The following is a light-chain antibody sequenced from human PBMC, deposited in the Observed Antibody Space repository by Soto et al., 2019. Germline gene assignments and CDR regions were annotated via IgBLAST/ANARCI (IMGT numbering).Light chain of an antibody. J-gene: IGLJ2*01. V-gene: IGLV1-40*01. CDR2: DND. CDR3: QSYDNSLSGVV. CDR1: SSNIGAGFD. Sequence: QPVLTQPPSVSGAPGQRIIISCTGSSSNIGAGFDVHWYQRLPGTAPKLLVYDNDNRPSGLPARFSDSRSGTSASLAITSLQADDEADYYCQSYDNSLSGVVFGGGTQLTVL.